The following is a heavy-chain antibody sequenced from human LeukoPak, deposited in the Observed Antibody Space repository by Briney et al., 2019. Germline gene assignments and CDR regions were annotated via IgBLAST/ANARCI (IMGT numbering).Heavy chain of an antibody. V-gene: IGHV3-9*01. Sequence: GRSLRLSCAASGFTFDDYAMNWVRQAPGKGLEWVSGISWNSGSIGYADSVKGRFTISRDNAKNSLYLQMNSLRAEDTALYYCAKDSTLSGAAANFDYWGQGTLVTVSS. J-gene: IGHJ4*02. D-gene: IGHD2-2*01. CDR3: AKDSTLSGAAANFDY. CDR1: GFTFDDYA. CDR2: ISWNSGSI.